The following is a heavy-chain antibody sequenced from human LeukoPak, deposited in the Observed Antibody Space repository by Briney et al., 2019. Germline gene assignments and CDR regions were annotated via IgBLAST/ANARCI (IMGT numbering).Heavy chain of an antibody. CDR2: ISAYNGNK. D-gene: IGHD2-2*01. CDR1: GYTFTSYG. J-gene: IGHJ4*02. Sequence: ASVKVSCKASGYTFTSYGISWVRQGPRQGLECMGWISAYNGNKDYAEKLQGRVTMTTDTSTSTASMELRRLRSDDTAVYYCARAERYSTSCYSMDYWGQGTLVTVSS. V-gene: IGHV1-18*01. CDR3: ARAERYSTSCYSMDY.